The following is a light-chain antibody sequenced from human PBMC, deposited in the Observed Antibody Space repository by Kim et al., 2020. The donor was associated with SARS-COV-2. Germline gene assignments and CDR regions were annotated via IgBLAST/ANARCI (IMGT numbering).Light chain of an antibody. V-gene: IGKV3-15*01. CDR2: GAS. Sequence: PGERATLSCRASQSVSSNLAWYQQKPGQAPRLLIYGASTRATGIPARFSGSGSGTEFTLTIGSLQSEDFAVYYCQQYNNWPPDTFGQGTRLEIK. CDR3: QQYNNWPPDT. CDR1: QSVSSN. J-gene: IGKJ5*01.